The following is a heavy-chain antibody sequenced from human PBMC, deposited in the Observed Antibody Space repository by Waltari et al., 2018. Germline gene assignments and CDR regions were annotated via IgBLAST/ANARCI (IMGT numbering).Heavy chain of an antibody. CDR3: AARGIAVAGRKGYFQH. D-gene: IGHD6-19*01. J-gene: IGHJ1*01. Sequence: QVQLQESGPGLVKPSETLSLTCAVSGYSISSGYYWGWIRQPPGKGLEWIGSIYHSGSNHYNPALKSRVTIAVETSKNQFSLKLSSVTAADTAGEYCAARGIAVAGRKGYFQHWGQGTLVTVSS. V-gene: IGHV4-38-2*01. CDR2: IYHSGSN. CDR1: GYSISSGYY.